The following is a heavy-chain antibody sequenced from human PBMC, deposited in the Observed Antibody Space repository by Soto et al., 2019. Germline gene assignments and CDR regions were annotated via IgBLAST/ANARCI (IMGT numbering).Heavy chain of an antibody. CDR2: IIPIFGTA. V-gene: IGHV1-69*12. D-gene: IGHD3-22*01. J-gene: IGHJ3*02. CDR3: ARVKPTYYYDSSGSPAFDI. Sequence: QVQLVQSGAEVKKPGSSVKVSCKASGGTFSSYAISWVRQAPGQGLEWMGGIIPIFGTANYAQKFQGRVTITADEXRSXAXMELSSLRSEDTAVYYCARVKPTYYYDSSGSPAFDIWGQGTMVTVSS. CDR1: GGTFSSYA.